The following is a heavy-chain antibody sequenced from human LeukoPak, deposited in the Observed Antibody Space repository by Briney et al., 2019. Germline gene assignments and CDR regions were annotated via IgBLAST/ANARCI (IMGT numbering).Heavy chain of an antibody. D-gene: IGHD5-18*01. CDR3: ARGLRDDTAMVWFDP. Sequence: ASVKVSCKASGYTFTGYYMHWVRQAPGQGLEWMGWINPNSGGTNYAQKFQGRVTMTRDTSISTAYMELSRLRSDDTAVYYCARGLRDDTAMVWFDPWGQGTLVTVSS. V-gene: IGHV1-2*02. CDR1: GYTFTGYY. J-gene: IGHJ5*02. CDR2: INPNSGGT.